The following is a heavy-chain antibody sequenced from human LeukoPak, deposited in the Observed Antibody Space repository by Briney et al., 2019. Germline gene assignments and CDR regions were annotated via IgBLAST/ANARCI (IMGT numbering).Heavy chain of an antibody. D-gene: IGHD1-26*01. J-gene: IGHJ4*02. CDR3: ARYSGSYSD. CDR1: GGSISTYY. CDR2: IYISGST. Sequence: PSETLSLTCTVSGGSISTYYWTWIRPPAGKGLEWIGRIYISGSTNNNPSLKSRVTMPVDTSKNQFSLKLSSVTAADTAVYYCARYSGSYSDWGQGILVTVSS. V-gene: IGHV4-4*07.